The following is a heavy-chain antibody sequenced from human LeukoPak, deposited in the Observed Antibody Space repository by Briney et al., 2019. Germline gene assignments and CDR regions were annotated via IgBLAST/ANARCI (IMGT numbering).Heavy chain of an antibody. CDR2: IYTSGST. V-gene: IGHV4-61*02. CDR1: GGSISSGSYY. CDR3: AREHAGVYYFDY. Sequence: SETLSLTCTVSGGSISSGSYYWSWIRQPAGKGLEWIGRIYTSGSTNYNPSLESRVTISVDTSKNQFSLKLSSVTAADTAVYYCAREHAGVYYFDYWGQGTLVTVSS. D-gene: IGHD3-10*01. J-gene: IGHJ4*02.